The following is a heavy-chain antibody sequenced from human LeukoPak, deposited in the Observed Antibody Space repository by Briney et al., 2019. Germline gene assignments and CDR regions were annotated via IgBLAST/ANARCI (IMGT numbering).Heavy chain of an antibody. V-gene: IGHV3-11*01. D-gene: IGHD3-22*01. Sequence: GGSLRLSCAASGFTFSDYYMSWIRQAPGKGLEWVSYISSSGSTIYYADSVKGRFTISRDNAKNSLYLQMNSLRAEDTAVYYCASLYDSSGYYYVAPDFDYWGQGTLVTVSS. CDR1: GFTFSDYY. J-gene: IGHJ4*02. CDR3: ASLYDSSGYYYVAPDFDY. CDR2: ISSSGSTI.